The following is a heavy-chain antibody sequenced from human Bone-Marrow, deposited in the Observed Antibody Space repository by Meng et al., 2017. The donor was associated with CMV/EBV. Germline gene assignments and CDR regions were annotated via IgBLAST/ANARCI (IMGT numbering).Heavy chain of an antibody. CDR3: TSWSSPEYYYYSMDV. D-gene: IGHD3-3*01. V-gene: IGHV3-53*01. J-gene: IGHJ6*02. CDR2: IYSGGST. Sequence: GGSLRLSCAASGFTVSSNYMSWVRQAPGKGLEWVSVIYSGGSTYYADSVKGRFTISRDNSKNTLYLQMNSLRAEDTAVYYCTSWSSPEYYYYSMDVWGQGTTVTVSS. CDR1: GFTVSSNY.